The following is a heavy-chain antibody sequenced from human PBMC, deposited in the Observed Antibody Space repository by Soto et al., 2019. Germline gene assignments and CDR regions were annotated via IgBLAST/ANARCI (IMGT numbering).Heavy chain of an antibody. V-gene: IGHV3-74*01. CDR1: GFTFNTYW. J-gene: IGHJ4*02. Sequence: DVQLVESGGDLVQPGESLRLSCEVSGFTFNTYWIHWVRHAQGKGLVWVSRIDADGTRRDSAYSVKGRFSISRDNAKNTLYRAMTRLRVEDTAVYYCARAMTAVGAGTQGADWGQGTLVTVSS. CDR2: IDADGTRR. D-gene: IGHD1-26*01. CDR3: ARAMTAVGAGTQGAD.